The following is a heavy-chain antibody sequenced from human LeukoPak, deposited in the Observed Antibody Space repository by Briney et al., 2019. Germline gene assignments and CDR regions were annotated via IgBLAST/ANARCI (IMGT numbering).Heavy chain of an antibody. CDR2: ISSSSTTI. D-gene: IGHD1-26*01. CDR3: ASLVGAPDY. V-gene: IGHV3-48*01. J-gene: IGHJ4*02. CDR1: GFTFSSYS. Sequence: LTGGSLRLSCAASGFTFSSYSKNWVRQAPGKGLEWVSYISSSSTTIYYADSVKGRFTISRDNAKNSLYLQMNSLRAKDTAVYYCASLVGAPDYWGQGTLVTVSS.